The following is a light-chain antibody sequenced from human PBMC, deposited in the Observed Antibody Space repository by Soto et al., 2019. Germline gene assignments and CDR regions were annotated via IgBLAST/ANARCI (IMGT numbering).Light chain of an antibody. V-gene: IGKV3-20*01. CDR3: QQCATAPLT. Sequence: EIVLTQSPGTLSLSPGERGTLSCRASQSVTNNYVAWYQQKPGQAPRLLIHDASSRATGIPDRFSGSGSGTYFTLTIDRLEPEDFAVYFCQQCATAPLTFGQGTRVDIK. CDR2: DAS. J-gene: IGKJ1*01. CDR1: QSVTNNY.